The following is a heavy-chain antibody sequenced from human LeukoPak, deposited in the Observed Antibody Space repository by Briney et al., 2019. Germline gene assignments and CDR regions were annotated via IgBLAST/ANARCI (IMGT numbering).Heavy chain of an antibody. Sequence: GGSLRLSCAASGFTFDDYAMHWVRQAPGKGLEWVSGISWNSGSIVYADSVKGRFTISRDNAKNSLYLQMNSLRAEDMALYYCAKDIGSTVTYYFDYWGQGTLVTVSS. D-gene: IGHD4-17*01. CDR2: ISWNSGSI. J-gene: IGHJ4*02. CDR3: AKDIGSTVTYYFDY. V-gene: IGHV3-9*03. CDR1: GFTFDDYA.